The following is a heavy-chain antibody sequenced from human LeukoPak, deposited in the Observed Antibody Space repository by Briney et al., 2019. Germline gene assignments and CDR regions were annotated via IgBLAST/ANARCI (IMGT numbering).Heavy chain of an antibody. Sequence: GASVKVSCKSSGYTYTPYGITWVRQAPGQGLEWMGWISVYNGKTKYAQKLQGRVIMTADTSTTTAYMELWSLRGDDTAIYYCARGGEGPYENYAPDSWGQGTLVTVSS. CDR2: ISVYNGKT. D-gene: IGHD3-10*01. CDR3: ARGGEGPYENYAPDS. J-gene: IGHJ5*01. V-gene: IGHV1-18*01. CDR1: GYTYTPYG.